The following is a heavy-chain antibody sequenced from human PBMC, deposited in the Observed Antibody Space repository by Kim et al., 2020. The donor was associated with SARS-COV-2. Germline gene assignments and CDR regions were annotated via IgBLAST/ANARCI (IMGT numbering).Heavy chain of an antibody. CDR2: IDPSDSYT. CDR3: ARHQTIRGAMYYFDY. J-gene: IGHJ4*02. Sequence: GESLKISCKGSGYSFTSYWISWVRQMPGKGLEWMGRIDPSDSYTNYSPSFQGHVTISADKSISTAYLQWSSLKASDTAMYYCARHQTIRGAMYYFDYWGQGTLVTVSS. D-gene: IGHD3-10*01. V-gene: IGHV5-10-1*01. CDR1: GYSFTSYW.